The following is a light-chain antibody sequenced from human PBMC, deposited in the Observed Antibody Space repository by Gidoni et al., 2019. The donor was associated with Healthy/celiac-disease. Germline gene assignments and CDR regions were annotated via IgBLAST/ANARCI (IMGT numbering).Light chain of an antibody. CDR3: QQYNNWLTWT. V-gene: IGKV3-15*01. Sequence: EIVMTQSPATLSVSPGERATLSCRASQSVSSNLAWYQQKPGQAPRLLIYGASTRATGSPARFSGSGSGTEFTLTISSLQSEDFAVYYCQQYNNWLTWTFGQXTKVEIK. J-gene: IGKJ1*01. CDR2: GAS. CDR1: QSVSSN.